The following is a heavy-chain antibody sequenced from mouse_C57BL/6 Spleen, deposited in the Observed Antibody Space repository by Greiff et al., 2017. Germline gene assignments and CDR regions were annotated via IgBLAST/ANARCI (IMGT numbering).Heavy chain of an antibody. CDR2: IYPGSGST. D-gene: IGHD1-1*01. CDR3: ANYYYGREGFAY. Sequence: QVQLQQPGAELVKPGASVKMSCKASGYTFTSYWITWVKQRPGQGLEWIGDIYPGSGSTNYNEKFKSKATLTVDTSSSTAYMQLSSLTSEDSAVYYCANYYYGREGFAYWGQGTLVTVSA. CDR1: GYTFTSYW. J-gene: IGHJ3*01. V-gene: IGHV1-55*01.